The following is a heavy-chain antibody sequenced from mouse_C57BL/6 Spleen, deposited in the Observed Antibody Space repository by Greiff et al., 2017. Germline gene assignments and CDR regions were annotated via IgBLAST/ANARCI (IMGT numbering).Heavy chain of an antibody. CDR2: IYPSDSET. V-gene: IGHV1-61*01. D-gene: IGHD3-2*02. CDR3: ARSDSSGLFDY. Sequence: QVQLKQPGAELVRPGSSVKLSCKASGYTFTSYWMDWVKQRPGQGLEWIGNIYPSDSETHYNQKFKDKATLTVDKSSSTAYMQLSSLTSEDSAVYYCARSDSSGLFDYWGQGTTLTVSS. CDR1: GYTFTSYW. J-gene: IGHJ2*01.